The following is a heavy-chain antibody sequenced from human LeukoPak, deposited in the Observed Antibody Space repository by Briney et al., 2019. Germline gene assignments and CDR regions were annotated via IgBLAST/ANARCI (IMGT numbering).Heavy chain of an antibody. CDR1: GYIFTGHD. D-gene: IGHD5-12*01. CDR2: MNPKSGKT. V-gene: IGHV1-8*01. CDR3: ARDESGYEWFDP. Sequence: ASVKVSCKASGYIFTGHDINWVRQATGQGLEWMGWMNPKSGKTGIPQKFQGRVTMTSNTSINTVYMELSSLRFGDTAVYYCARDESGYEWFDPWGQGTLVTVSS. J-gene: IGHJ5*02.